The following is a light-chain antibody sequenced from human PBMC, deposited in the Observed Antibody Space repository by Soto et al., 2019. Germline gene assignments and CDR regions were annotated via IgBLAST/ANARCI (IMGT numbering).Light chain of an antibody. CDR3: QSYDSSLSGFV. V-gene: IGLV1-40*01. J-gene: IGLJ1*01. CDR2: TNS. Sequence: QSVLTQPPSVSGAPGQRVTISCTGSSSNIGAGYDVHWYQQLPGTAPKLLVYTNSNRPSGVPDRFSGSKSGTSASLAITGLQAEDEADYYCQSYDSSLSGFVFGTGTSSPS. CDR1: SSNIGAGYD.